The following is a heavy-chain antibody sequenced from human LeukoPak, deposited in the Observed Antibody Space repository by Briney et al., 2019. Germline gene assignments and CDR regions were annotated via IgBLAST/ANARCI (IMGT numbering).Heavy chain of an antibody. CDR3: ARDLLTMVRGVTGAIFDY. V-gene: IGHV4-38-2*02. CDR2: IYHNGST. CDR1: GYSISSGYY. J-gene: IGHJ4*02. D-gene: IGHD3-10*01. Sequence: SETLSLTCTVSGYSISSGYYWGWIRQPPGKGLEWIGSIYHNGSTYYNPSLKSRVTMSVDTSKNQFSLKLSSVTAADTAVYYCARDLLTMVRGVTGAIFDYWGQGTLVTVSS.